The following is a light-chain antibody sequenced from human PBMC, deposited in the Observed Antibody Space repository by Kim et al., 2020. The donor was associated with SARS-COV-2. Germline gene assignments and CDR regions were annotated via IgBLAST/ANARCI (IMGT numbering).Light chain of an antibody. J-gene: IGLJ2*01. Sequence: QRVTISCSGSSSNIGSNYVYWYQQLPGTAPKLLIYRNNQRPSGVPDRFSGSKSGTSASLAISGLRSEDEADYYCAAWDDSLSGPVVFGGGTKLTVL. V-gene: IGLV1-47*01. CDR1: SSNIGSNY. CDR3: AAWDDSLSGPVV. CDR2: RNN.